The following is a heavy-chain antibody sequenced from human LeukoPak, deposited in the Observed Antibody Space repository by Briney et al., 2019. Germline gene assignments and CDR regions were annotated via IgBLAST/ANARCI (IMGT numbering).Heavy chain of an antibody. Sequence: GGSLRLSCAASGFTLSNHAMTWVRQAPGKGLEWVGLIRSKLYGGTTEYAASVKGRFTISRDDSKSIAYLQMNSLETEDTAVYYCTRVFRYSRGAFDIWGQGTMVTVSS. V-gene: IGHV3-49*04. CDR2: IRSKLYGGTT. CDR1: GFTLSNHA. D-gene: IGHD3-9*01. CDR3: TRVFRYSRGAFDI. J-gene: IGHJ3*02.